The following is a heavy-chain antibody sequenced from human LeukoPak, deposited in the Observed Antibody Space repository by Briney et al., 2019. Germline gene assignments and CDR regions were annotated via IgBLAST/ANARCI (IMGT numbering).Heavy chain of an antibody. J-gene: IGHJ3*02. CDR1: GYTFTSYG. D-gene: IGHD3-3*01. CDR3: AASYYDFWSGYSNASDI. Sequence: ASVKVSCKASGYTFTSYGISWVRQAPGQGLEWMGWISAYNGNTNYAQKLQGRVTMTTDTSTSTAYMELRSLRSDDTAVYYCAASYYDFWSGYSNASDIWGQGTMVTVSS. V-gene: IGHV1-18*01. CDR2: ISAYNGNT.